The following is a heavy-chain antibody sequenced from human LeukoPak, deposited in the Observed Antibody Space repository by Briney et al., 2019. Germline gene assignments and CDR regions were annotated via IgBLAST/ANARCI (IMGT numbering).Heavy chain of an antibody. Sequence: GGSVRLSCAASGFTFSIYAMSGLRQAPGKGLEWVSAISGSGGSTYYADSVKGRFTISIDNSKNTLYLQMNSLRAEDTAVYYCAKGGSYHYFDYWGQGTLVTGSS. D-gene: IGHD1-26*01. J-gene: IGHJ4*02. V-gene: IGHV3-23*01. CDR2: ISGSGGST. CDR1: GFTFSIYA. CDR3: AKGGSYHYFDY.